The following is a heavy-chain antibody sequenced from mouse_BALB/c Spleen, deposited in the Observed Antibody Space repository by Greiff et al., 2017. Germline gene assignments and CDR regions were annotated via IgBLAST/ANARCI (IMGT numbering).Heavy chain of an antibody. Sequence: VQLQQPGAELVKPGASVKLSCKASGYTFTSYWMHWVKQRPGQGLEWIGEINPSNGRTNYNEKFKSKATLTVDKSSSTAYMQLSSLTSEDSAVYYCARAPYGNYAMDYWGQGTSVTVSS. D-gene: IGHD2-1*01. CDR1: GYTFTSYW. V-gene: IGHV1S81*02. J-gene: IGHJ4*01. CDR2: INPSNGRT. CDR3: ARAPYGNYAMDY.